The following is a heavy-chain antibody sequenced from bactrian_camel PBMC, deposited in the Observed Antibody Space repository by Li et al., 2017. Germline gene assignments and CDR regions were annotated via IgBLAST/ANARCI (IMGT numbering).Heavy chain of an antibody. CDR3: AAVRYGVTWYPLCRARSADFGY. V-gene: IGHV3S31*01. CDR2: IDTEGGT. CDR1: GDTNRRYC. Sequence: VQQVESGGGSVQAGGSLRLSCVASGDTNRRYCMSWSRQAPGQEREQVAAIDTEGGTYYEDSVKGRFTTSQDRAKNTLYLQMNSLKPEDTATYYCAAVRYGVTWYPLCRARSADFGYWGQGTQVTVS. J-gene: IGHJ6*01. D-gene: IGHD6*01.